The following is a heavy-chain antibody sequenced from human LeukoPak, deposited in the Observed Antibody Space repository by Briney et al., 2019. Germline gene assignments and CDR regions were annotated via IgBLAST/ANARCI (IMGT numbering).Heavy chain of an antibody. Sequence: KTSETLSLTCTVSGGSISSCYWSWIRQPPGKGLEWIGYIYYSGSTNYNPSLKSRVTISVDTSKNQFSLKLSSVTAADTAVYYCASLRLVDIQKRKLVYFDYWGQGTLVTVSS. V-gene: IGHV4-59*01. D-gene: IGHD1-26*01. CDR3: ASLRLVDIQKRKLVYFDY. CDR1: GGSISSCY. J-gene: IGHJ4*02. CDR2: IYYSGST.